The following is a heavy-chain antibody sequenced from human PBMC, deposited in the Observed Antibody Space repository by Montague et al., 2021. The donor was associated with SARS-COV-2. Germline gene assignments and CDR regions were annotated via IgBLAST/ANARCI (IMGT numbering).Heavy chain of an antibody. Sequence: SETLSLTCGVSGEPFSGFFWNWIRQPAGKGLEWIADIYHSGATDYNPSLESRVTMSVDTSKKQFSLKVNSVTAADTAMYYCARGVVAAPSVGDYWGRGTLVAVSS. J-gene: IGHJ4*02. CDR2: IYHSGAT. CDR1: GEPFSGFF. CDR3: ARGVVAAPSVGDY. D-gene: IGHD2-15*01. V-gene: IGHV4-34*01.